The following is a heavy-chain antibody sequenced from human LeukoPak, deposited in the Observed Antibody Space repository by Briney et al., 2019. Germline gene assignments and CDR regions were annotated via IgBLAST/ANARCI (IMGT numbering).Heavy chain of an antibody. Sequence: SETLSLTCTVSGGSISSYYWSWIRQPPGKGLEWIGHIYYSGSTNYNPSLKSRVTISVDTSKNQFSLKLSSVTAADTAVYYCARLPYYYDSSVHDAFDIWGQGTMVTVSS. J-gene: IGHJ3*02. CDR1: GGSISSYY. CDR2: IYYSGST. CDR3: ARLPYYYDSSVHDAFDI. V-gene: IGHV4-59*12. D-gene: IGHD3-22*01.